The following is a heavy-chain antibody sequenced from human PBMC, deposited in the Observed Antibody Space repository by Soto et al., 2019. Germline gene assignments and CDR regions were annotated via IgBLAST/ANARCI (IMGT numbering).Heavy chain of an antibody. D-gene: IGHD6-19*01. CDR3: AKGTPLGWNWFDP. J-gene: IGHJ5*02. V-gene: IGHV3-9*01. Sequence: GGSVRLSFPASGFKFEDHPMRWVRQAPGEVLEXVAGINWNCDDLSYENSVQGGFTISRENSKNTLYLQMKSLRAEDTAVYYCAKGTPLGWNWFDPWGQGTLVTVSS. CDR1: GFKFEDHP. CDR2: INWNCDDL.